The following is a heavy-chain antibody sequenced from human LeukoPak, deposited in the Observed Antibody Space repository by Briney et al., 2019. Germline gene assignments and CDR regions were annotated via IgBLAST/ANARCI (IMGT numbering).Heavy chain of an antibody. Sequence: SETLSLTCTVSGGSISSYYWTWIRQPPGKGLEWIGYIYYSGSTNYNPSLKSRVTISVDTSKNQFSLKLTSVTAADTAVYYCARGRLWFGGLSFDIWGKGTMVTVSS. CDR1: GGSISSYY. J-gene: IGHJ3*02. CDR2: IYYSGST. CDR3: ARGRLWFGGLSFDI. V-gene: IGHV4-59*01. D-gene: IGHD3-10*01.